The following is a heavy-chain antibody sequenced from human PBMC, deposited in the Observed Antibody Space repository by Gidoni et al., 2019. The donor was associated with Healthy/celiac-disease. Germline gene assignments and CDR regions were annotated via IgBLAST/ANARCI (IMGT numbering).Heavy chain of an antibody. J-gene: IGHJ4*02. CDR2: INHSGST. D-gene: IGHD3-22*01. Sequence: QVQLQQWGAGLLKPSETLSLTCAVYGGAFSGYYWSWIRQPPGKGLEWNGEINHSGSTNYNPSLKSLVTISVATSKNQFSLKLSSVTAADTAVYYCARVGGYYQHRRDYWGQGTLVTVSA. V-gene: IGHV4-34*01. CDR3: ARVGGYYQHRRDY. CDR1: GGAFSGYY.